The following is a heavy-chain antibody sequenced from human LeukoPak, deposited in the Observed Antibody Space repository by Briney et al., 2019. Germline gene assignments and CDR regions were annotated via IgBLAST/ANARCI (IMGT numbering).Heavy chain of an antibody. D-gene: IGHD1-26*01. CDR2: IYTSGST. J-gene: IGHJ4*02. V-gene: IGHV4-4*07. CDR3: ARQGARGELLPYYFDY. Sequence: KSSETLSLTCTVSGGSISSYYWSWIRQPAGKGLEWIGRIYTSGSTNYNPSLKSRVTMSVDTSKNQFSLKLSSVTAADTAVYYCARQGARGELLPYYFDYWGQGTLVTVSS. CDR1: GGSISSYY.